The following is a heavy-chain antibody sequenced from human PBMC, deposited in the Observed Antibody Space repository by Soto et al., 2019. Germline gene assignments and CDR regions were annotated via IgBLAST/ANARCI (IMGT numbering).Heavy chain of an antibody. J-gene: IGHJ5*02. CDR1: GGTFSSYA. CDR2: IIPIFGTA. CDR3: ARDSSGWYYWFDP. V-gene: IGHV1-69*13. Sequence: ASVKVSCKASGGTFSSYAISWVRQAPGQGLEWMGGIIPIFGTANYAQKFQGRVTITADESTSTAYMELSSLRSEDTAVYYCARDSSGWYYWFDPWGQGTLVTVSS. D-gene: IGHD6-19*01.